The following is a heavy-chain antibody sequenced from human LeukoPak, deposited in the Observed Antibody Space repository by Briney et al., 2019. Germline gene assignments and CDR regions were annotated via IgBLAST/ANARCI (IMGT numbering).Heavy chain of an antibody. CDR3: ARPSTHYYDSSDYFDS. Sequence: ASVKVSCKASGYTSSSYGISWVRQAPGQGLEWMGWITTYNGNTNYAQKLQGRVTMTTDTSTSTAYMELRSLRSDDTAVYYCARPSTHYYDSSDYFDSWGQGTLVTVSS. V-gene: IGHV1-18*01. CDR2: ITTYNGNT. J-gene: IGHJ4*02. D-gene: IGHD3-22*01. CDR1: GYTSSSYG.